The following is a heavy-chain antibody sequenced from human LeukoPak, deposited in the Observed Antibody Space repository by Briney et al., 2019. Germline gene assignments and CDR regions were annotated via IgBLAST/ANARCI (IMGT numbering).Heavy chain of an antibody. CDR2: IYPGDSDT. CDR1: GYRFIYCW. D-gene: IGHD2-15*01. CDR3: ARRAKDEYADF. Sequence: GESLKISCKVSGYRFIYCWIVWVRQMPGKGLEWMGVIYPGDSDTRYSPSFQGQVTISADKSINTAYLQWSSLRASDTGMYFCARRAKDEYADFWGQGTLLTVSS. V-gene: IGHV5-51*01. J-gene: IGHJ4*02.